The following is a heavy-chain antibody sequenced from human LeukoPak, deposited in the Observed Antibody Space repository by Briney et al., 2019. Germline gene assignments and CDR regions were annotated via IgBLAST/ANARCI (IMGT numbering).Heavy chain of an antibody. CDR1: GFTFSTYA. CDR3: AKEVYGSGPYYLDY. D-gene: IGHD3-10*01. V-gene: IGHV3-23*01. J-gene: IGHJ4*02. CDR2: ISRGGDSP. Sequence: GGSLRLSCAASGFTFSTYAMSWVRQAPGKGLQWVSAISRGGDSPYYADSVKGRFTISRDNSRNTLYLQMNSLRAEDTAIYYCAKEVYGSGPYYLDYWGQGTLVTVSS.